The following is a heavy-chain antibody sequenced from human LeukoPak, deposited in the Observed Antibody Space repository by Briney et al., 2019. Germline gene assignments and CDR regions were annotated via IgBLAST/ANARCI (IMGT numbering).Heavy chain of an antibody. CDR1: GFTFSSYA. D-gene: IGHD3-10*01. CDR3: ARDRVRGVIGPPDY. Sequence: GGSLRLSCAASGFTFSSYAMHWVRQAPGKGLEWVAVISYDGSNKYYADSVKGRFTISRDNAKNSLYLQMNSLRAEDTAVYYCARDRVRGVIGPPDYWGQGTLVTVSS. V-gene: IGHV3-30-3*01. J-gene: IGHJ4*02. CDR2: ISYDGSNK.